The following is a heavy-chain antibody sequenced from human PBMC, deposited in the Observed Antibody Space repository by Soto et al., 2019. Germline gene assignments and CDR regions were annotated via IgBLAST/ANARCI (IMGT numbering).Heavy chain of an antibody. Sequence: GGSLRLSCAASGFTFSSYAMGWVRQAPGKGLEWVSGISDSGGSTYYADSVKGRFTTSRDNSKNTLYLQMNSLRAEDAAVYYCAKDVQHYSSGSLDYWGQGTLVTVSS. CDR2: ISDSGGST. CDR1: GFTFSSYA. J-gene: IGHJ4*02. CDR3: AKDVQHYSSGSLDY. V-gene: IGHV3-23*01. D-gene: IGHD6-25*01.